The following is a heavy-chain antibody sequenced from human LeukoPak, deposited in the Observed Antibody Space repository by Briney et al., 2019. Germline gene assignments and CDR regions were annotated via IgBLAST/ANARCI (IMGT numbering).Heavy chain of an antibody. CDR1: GYTFTRNY. V-gene: IGHV1-46*01. CDR2: IHPSGSST. CDR3: ARMDMDTAMVTNYLDH. Sequence: ASVKISCKASGYTFTRNYMHWVRQAPGQGLEWMGVIHPSGSSTNYAQKFQGRVTMTKDTSTSTVYIELSSLRSEDTAVYYCARMDMDTAMVTNYLDHWGLGTLVTVSS. J-gene: IGHJ4*02. D-gene: IGHD5-18*01.